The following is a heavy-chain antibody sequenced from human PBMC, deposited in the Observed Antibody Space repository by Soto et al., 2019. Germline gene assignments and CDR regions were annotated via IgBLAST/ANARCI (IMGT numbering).Heavy chain of an antibody. V-gene: IGHV1-46*03. CDR1: GYTFTSYY. CDR3: ARDRALSSSPSVVDY. D-gene: IGHD6-13*01. J-gene: IGHJ4*02. CDR2: INPSGGST. Sequence: QVQLVQSGAEVKKPGASVKVSCKASGYTFTSYYMHWVRQAPGQGLEWMGIINPSGGSTSYAQKFQGRVTMTRDTSTSKVYMELSSLRSEDTAVNYCARDRALSSSPSVVDYWGQGTLVTVSS.